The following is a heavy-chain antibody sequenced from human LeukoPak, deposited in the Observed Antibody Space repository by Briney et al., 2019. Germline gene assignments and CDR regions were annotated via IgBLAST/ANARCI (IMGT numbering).Heavy chain of an antibody. D-gene: IGHD6-13*01. CDR2: IDPSDSYT. CDR1: GYSFTSYW. Sequence: GESLKISCKGSGYSFTSYWISWVRQMPGKGLEWMGRIDPSDSYTNYSPSFQGHVTISADKSISTAYLQWSSLKASDTAMYYCARHLYGSSWAPNNWFDPWGQGTLVTVSS. V-gene: IGHV5-10-1*01. J-gene: IGHJ5*02. CDR3: ARHLYGSSWAPNNWFDP.